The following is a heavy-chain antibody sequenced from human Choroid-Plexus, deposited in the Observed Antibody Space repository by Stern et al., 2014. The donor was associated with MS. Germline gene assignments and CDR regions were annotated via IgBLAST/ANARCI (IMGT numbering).Heavy chain of an antibody. D-gene: IGHD2/OR15-2a*01. CDR2: VSYDVSNK. CDR1: GFTFGSCA. CDR3: AKDRQYLTYFFDH. J-gene: IGHJ5*02. Sequence: QVQLVESGGGVVQPGRPLRLSCVASGFTFGSCAMHWVRQAPGKGLEWVAGVSYDVSNKYYADSVKGRFTISRDNSQNTLYMQMSSLRPEDTAVYYCAKDRQYLTYFFDHWGHGSLVTVSS. V-gene: IGHV3-30*18.